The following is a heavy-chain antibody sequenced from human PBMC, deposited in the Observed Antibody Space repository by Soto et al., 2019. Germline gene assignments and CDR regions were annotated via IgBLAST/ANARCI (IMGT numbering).Heavy chain of an antibody. V-gene: IGHV1-69*06. CDR2: VIPLYGTP. D-gene: IGHD2-15*01. CDR3: ARDCSGGSCYPGMDV. Sequence: SVKVSCKASGGTFNSYAFSWVRQAPGQGLEWMGGVIPLYGTPNYAEKFQGRVTISADKSTSTAYMELSSLRAEDTAVYFCARDCSGGSCYPGMDVWGQGTTVTVSS. J-gene: IGHJ6*02. CDR1: GGTFNSYA.